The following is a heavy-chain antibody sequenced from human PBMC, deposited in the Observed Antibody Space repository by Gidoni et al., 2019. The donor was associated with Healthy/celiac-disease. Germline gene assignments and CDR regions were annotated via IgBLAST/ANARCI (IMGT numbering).Heavy chain of an antibody. CDR3: AKDKGIAAAPSYMDV. J-gene: IGHJ6*03. CDR1: GFTFSSYG. CDR2: RSYDGSNK. D-gene: IGHD6-13*01. Sequence: QVQLVASGGGVVPPGRSLSPSRAASGFTFSSYGMHWVRQAPGKGLEWVAVRSYDGSNKYYADSVKGRFTISRDNSKNTLYLQMNSLRAEDTAVYDCAKDKGIAAAPSYMDVWGKGTTVTVSS. V-gene: IGHV3-30*18.